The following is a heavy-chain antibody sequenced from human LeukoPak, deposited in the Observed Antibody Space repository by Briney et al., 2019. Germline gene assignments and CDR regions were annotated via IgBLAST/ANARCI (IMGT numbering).Heavy chain of an antibody. CDR3: ARDLIGDGSGSYYDAFDI. D-gene: IGHD3-10*01. CDR2: ISYDGSNK. CDR1: GFTSSSYA. J-gene: IGHJ3*02. V-gene: IGHV3-30-3*01. Sequence: GGSLRLSCAASGFTSSSYAMHWVRQAPGKGLEWVAVISYDGSNKYYADSVKGRFTISRDNSKNTLYLQMNSLRAEDTAVYYCARDLIGDGSGSYYDAFDIWGQGTMVTVSS.